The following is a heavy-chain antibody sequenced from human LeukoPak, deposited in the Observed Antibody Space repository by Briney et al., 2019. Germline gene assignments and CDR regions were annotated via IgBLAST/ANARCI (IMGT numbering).Heavy chain of an antibody. CDR2: IKYDGSNK. J-gene: IGHJ3*01. CDR3: ARDIVLYSGYELENAFNV. D-gene: IGHD5-12*01. Sequence: GGSLRLSCAASGFTLSAYAMTWVRQAPGKGLEWVAVIKYDGSNKYYADSVKGRFTISRDNSKNTLYLQMNSLRAEDTAVYYCARDIVLYSGYELENAFNVWGQGTMVTVSS. CDR1: GFTLSAYA. V-gene: IGHV3-30-3*01.